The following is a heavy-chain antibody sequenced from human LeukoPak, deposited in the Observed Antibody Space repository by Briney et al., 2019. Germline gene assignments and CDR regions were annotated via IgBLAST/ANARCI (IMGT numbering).Heavy chain of an antibody. CDR3: ARRSAAVSGTYYDY. D-gene: IGHD1-26*01. Sequence: GESLKISCKGSGYTFPIYWIGWVRQMPGKGLEWMGNIYPSDSDTRYSPSFQGQVTISADKSISTAYLQRSSLKASDTAMYYCARRSAAVSGTYYDYWGQGTLVTVSS. CDR1: GYTFPIYW. V-gene: IGHV5-51*01. J-gene: IGHJ4*02. CDR2: IYPSDSDT.